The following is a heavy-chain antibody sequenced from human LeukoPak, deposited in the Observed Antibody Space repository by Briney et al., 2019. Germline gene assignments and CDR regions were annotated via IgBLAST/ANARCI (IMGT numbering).Heavy chain of an antibody. V-gene: IGHV3-21*01. D-gene: IGHD3-16*01. Sequence: GGSLRLSCAASGFTFSSYSMNWVRQAPGKGLEWVSSISSSSSYIHYADSVKGRFTISRDNAKNSLYLQMNSLRAEDTAVYYCARRGKFVSDYWGQGTLVTVSS. CDR3: ARRGKFVSDY. CDR1: GFTFSSYS. CDR2: ISSSSSYI. J-gene: IGHJ4*02.